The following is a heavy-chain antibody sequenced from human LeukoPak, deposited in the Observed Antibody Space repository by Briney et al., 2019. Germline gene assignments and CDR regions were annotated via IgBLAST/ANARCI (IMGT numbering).Heavy chain of an antibody. J-gene: IGHJ3*02. Sequence: ASETLSLTCTVSGGSISSTTYFWGWIRRPPGKGLEWIGSIYYSGNTYYNPSLKSRVTISVDTSKNQFSLKLNSVTAADTAVYYCARDKASYCSGGSCYGRGAFDIWGQGTMVSVSS. CDR2: IYYSGNT. D-gene: IGHD2-15*01. V-gene: IGHV4-39*02. CDR3: ARDKASYCSGGSCYGRGAFDI. CDR1: GGSISSTTYF.